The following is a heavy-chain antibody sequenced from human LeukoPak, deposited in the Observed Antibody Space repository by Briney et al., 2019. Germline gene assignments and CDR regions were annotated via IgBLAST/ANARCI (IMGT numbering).Heavy chain of an antibody. CDR1: GDSISSGSYY. CDR2: IYTSGST. CDR3: ARRYGSGSSGTFDY. J-gene: IGHJ4*02. D-gene: IGHD3-10*01. Sequence: PSQTLSLTCTVSGDSISSGSYYWSWIRQPAGKGLEWIGRIYTSGSTNYNPSLKSRVTISVDTSKNQFSLKLSSVTAADTAVYYCARRYGSGSSGTFDYWGQGTLVTVSS. V-gene: IGHV4-61*02.